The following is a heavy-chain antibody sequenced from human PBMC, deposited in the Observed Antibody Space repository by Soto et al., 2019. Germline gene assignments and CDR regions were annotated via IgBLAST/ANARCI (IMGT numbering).Heavy chain of an antibody. CDR1: GGSVSSGGFY. V-gene: IGHV4-31*03. CDR3: TREAGY. CDR2: MYNDGRT. D-gene: IGHD6-25*01. J-gene: IGHJ4*02. Sequence: QVRLQESGPGLVKPSQTLSLTCTVSGGSVSSGGFYWNWIRQHQGKGLEWIGYMYNDGRTEYNPSLKSRVSISVDTPKNQFSLKVMSVTVADTAVYYCTREAGYWGQGILVTVSS.